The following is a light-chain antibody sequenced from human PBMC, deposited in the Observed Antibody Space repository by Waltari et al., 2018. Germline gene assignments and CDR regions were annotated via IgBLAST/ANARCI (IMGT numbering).Light chain of an antibody. V-gene: IGKV3-20*01. CDR2: DTS. CDR1: QTVRTTY. J-gene: IGKJ4*01. Sequence: EIVLTQSPGTLSLSPGERATLSCRASQTVRTTYLAWYQQKPGQAPTLLIYDTSCRATGIPDRFSGSGSGTDFSLTISSLEPEDFAVYYCQQYDISPLTFGGGTKVETK. CDR3: QQYDISPLT.